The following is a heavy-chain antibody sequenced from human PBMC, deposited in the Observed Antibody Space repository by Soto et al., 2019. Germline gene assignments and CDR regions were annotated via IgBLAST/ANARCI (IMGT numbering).Heavy chain of an antibody. CDR3: SSTSCSKGYYGMDV. V-gene: IGHV3-49*04. J-gene: IGHJ6*02. D-gene: IGHD2-2*01. Sequence: SLRLSCTASDFAFSDYGVTWVRQAPGKGLEWISFIRNKAYSETTEYAESVKGRFKVSRDDSKRVAYLQMTSLKTADSGIYYCSSTSCSKGYYGMDVWGQGTTVTVSS. CDR1: DFAFSDYG. CDR2: IRNKAYSETT.